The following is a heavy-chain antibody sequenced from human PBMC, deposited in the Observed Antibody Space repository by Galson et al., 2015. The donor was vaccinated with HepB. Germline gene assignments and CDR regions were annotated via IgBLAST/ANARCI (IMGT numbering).Heavy chain of an antibody. V-gene: IGHV1-69*13. Sequence: SVKVSCKASGGTFSSYAISWVRQAPGQGLEWMGGIVPIFGTANYAQKFQGRVTITADESTSTAYMELSSLRSEDTAVYYCARDGAATAYHDYWGQGTLVTVSS. D-gene: IGHD6-25*01. CDR3: ARDGAATAYHDY. J-gene: IGHJ4*02. CDR2: IVPIFGTA. CDR1: GGTFSSYA.